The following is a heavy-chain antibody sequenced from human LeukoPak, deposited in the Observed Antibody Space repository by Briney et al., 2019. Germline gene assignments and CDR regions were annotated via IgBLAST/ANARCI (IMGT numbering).Heavy chain of an antibody. CDR1: GGTFSSYA. J-gene: IGHJ5*02. CDR3: ARVITMVRGRGGWFDP. D-gene: IGHD3-10*01. Sequence: GSSVKVSCKASGGTFSSYAISWVRQAPGQGLEWMGWISAYNGNTNYAQKLQGRVTMTTDTSTSTAYMELRSLRSDDTAVYYCARVITMVRGRGGWFDPWGQGTLVTVSS. V-gene: IGHV1-18*01. CDR2: ISAYNGNT.